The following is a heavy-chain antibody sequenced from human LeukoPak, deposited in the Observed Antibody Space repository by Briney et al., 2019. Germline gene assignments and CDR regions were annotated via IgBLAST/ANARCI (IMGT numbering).Heavy chain of an antibody. V-gene: IGHV4-34*01. Sequence: SETLSLTCAVYGGPFGVYYWSWVRQPPGKGLEWIGEINHSGSTNYNPSLKSRVTISVDTSKNHFSLKLSSVTAADPAVYYCAGPGAGDLDYWGQGTLVTVSS. CDR2: INHSGST. J-gene: IGHJ4*02. D-gene: IGHD3-10*01. CDR1: GGPFGVYY. CDR3: AGPGAGDLDY.